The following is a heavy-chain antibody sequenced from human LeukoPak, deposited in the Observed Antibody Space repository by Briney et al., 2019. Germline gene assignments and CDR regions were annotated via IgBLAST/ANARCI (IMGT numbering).Heavy chain of an antibody. CDR2: MNPNSGNT. D-gene: IGHD2-21*01. CDR1: GYTFTSYD. Sequence: ASVKVSCKASGYTFTSYDINWVRQATGQGLEWMGWMNPNSGNTGYAQKFQGRVTMTRNTSISTAYMELSSLRSEDTAVYYCARGRKTYCGGKVVFCAGFDPWGQGTLVTVSS. J-gene: IGHJ5*02. CDR3: ARGRKTYCGGKVVFCAGFDP. V-gene: IGHV1-8*01.